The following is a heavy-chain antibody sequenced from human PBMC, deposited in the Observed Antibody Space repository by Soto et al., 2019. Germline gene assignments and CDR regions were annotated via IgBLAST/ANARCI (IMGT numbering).Heavy chain of an antibody. V-gene: IGHV4-39*01. J-gene: IGHJ5*02. Sequence: QLQLQESGPGLVKPSETLSLTCSVSDDSISSSNYYRAWIRQPPGKGLEWIGSIHYTGSTYYNPSLKSRVTISVDTSKSQFSLKLTSVSAADTAVYYCARRECSGGTCSFDPWGQGTLVTVSS. CDR2: IHYTGST. D-gene: IGHD2-15*01. CDR3: ARRECSGGTCSFDP. CDR1: DDSISSSNYY.